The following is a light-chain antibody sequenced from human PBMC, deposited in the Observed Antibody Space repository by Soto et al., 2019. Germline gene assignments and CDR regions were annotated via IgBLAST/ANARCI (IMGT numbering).Light chain of an antibody. CDR1: QSVSSNF. CDR2: GAS. Sequence: EMVLTQSPATLSLSPGERATLSCGASQSVSSNFLAWYQQKPGQAPRPLIYGASSRATGIPDRFSGSGSGTDFTLSISRLEPEDFAVYYCQHYGSSPWTFGQGTKVEIK. J-gene: IGKJ1*01. CDR3: QHYGSSPWT. V-gene: IGKV3-20*01.